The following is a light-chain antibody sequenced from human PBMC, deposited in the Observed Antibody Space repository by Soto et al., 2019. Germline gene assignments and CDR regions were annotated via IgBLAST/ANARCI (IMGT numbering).Light chain of an antibody. V-gene: IGLV2-11*01. CDR3: CSYAGSGIFVV. J-gene: IGLJ3*02. Sequence: QSALTQPRPVSGSPGQSVTISCIGTSSDVGGYNCVSWFRKYPGEAPKPIIYDVNKRPSGVPDRFSGSRSGSTASLTISGLQADDEADYYCCSYAGSGIFVVFGEGTQLTVL. CDR1: SSDVGGYNC. CDR2: DVN.